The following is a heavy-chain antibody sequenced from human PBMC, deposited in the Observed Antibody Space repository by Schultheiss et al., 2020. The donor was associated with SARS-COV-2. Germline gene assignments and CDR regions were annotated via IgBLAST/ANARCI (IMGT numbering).Heavy chain of an antibody. J-gene: IGHJ4*02. CDR2: ISAYNGNT. D-gene: IGHD4-17*01. Sequence: ASVKVSCKASGYTFTGYYMHWVRQAPGQGLEWMGRISAYNGNTNYAQKLQGRVTMTTDTSTSTAYMELRSLRSDDTAVYYCARDGDYGENYWGQGTLVTVSS. CDR3: ARDGDYGENY. CDR1: GYTFTGYY. V-gene: IGHV1-18*04.